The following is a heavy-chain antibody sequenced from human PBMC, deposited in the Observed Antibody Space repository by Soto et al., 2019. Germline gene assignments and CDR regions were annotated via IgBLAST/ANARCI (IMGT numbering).Heavy chain of an antibody. J-gene: IGHJ6*02. Sequence: SETLSLTCTVSGGSISSYYWSWIRQPPGKGLEWIGYIYYSGSTNYNPSLKSRVTISVDTSKNQFSLKLSSVTAADTAVYYCARDPYDFWSGSIYYYGMDVWGQGTTVTVSS. D-gene: IGHD3-3*01. CDR1: GGSISSYY. V-gene: IGHV4-59*01. CDR2: IYYSGST. CDR3: ARDPYDFWSGSIYYYGMDV.